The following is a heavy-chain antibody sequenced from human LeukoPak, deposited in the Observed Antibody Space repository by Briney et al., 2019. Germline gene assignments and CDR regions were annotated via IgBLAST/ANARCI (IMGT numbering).Heavy chain of an antibody. CDR3: AVDMRGRRRAFDI. J-gene: IGHJ3*02. D-gene: IGHD3-9*01. V-gene: IGHV1-69*02. Sequence: SVKVSCKASGGTFSSYTISWVRHAPGQGLEWMGRIIPILGIANYAQKFQGRVTITADKSTSTAYMELSSLRSEDTAVYYCAVDMRGRRRAFDIWGQGTMVTVSS. CDR2: IIPILGIA. CDR1: GGTFSSYT.